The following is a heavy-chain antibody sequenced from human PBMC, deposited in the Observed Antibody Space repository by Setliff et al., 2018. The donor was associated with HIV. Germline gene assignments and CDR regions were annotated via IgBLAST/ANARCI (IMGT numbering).Heavy chain of an antibody. CDR1: GFTVSSNY. D-gene: IGHD3-3*01. CDR3: ARDRSFYDFWSGPPPNYYYYYMDV. V-gene: IGHV3-66*02. CDR2: IYSGGST. Sequence: GGSLRLSCAASGFTVSSNYMSWVRQAPGKGLEWVSVIYSGGSTYYADSVKGRFTISRDNSKNTLYLQMNSLRAEDTAVYYCARDRSFYDFWSGPPPNYYYYYMDVWGKGTTVTVSS. J-gene: IGHJ6*03.